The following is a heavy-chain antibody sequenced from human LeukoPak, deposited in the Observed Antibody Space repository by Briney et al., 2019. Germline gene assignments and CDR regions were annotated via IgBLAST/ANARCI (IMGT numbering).Heavy chain of an antibody. Sequence: GGSLRLSCAASGFTFRDYYMSWIRQAPGKGMEWVSYISSSGSTIDYADSVKGRFTISRDNAKNSLYLQMNSLRAEDTAVYYCARSIPAGNRRWGQGTLVTVSS. CDR2: ISSSGSTI. CDR1: GFTFRDYY. J-gene: IGHJ4*02. D-gene: IGHD2-2*01. CDR3: ARSIPAGNRR. V-gene: IGHV3-11*01.